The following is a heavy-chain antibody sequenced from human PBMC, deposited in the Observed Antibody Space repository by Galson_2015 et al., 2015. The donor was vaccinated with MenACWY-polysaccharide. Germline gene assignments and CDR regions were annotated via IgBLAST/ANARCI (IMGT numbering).Heavy chain of an antibody. Sequence: SLRLSCAASGFTFSSYAMSWVRQAPGKGLEWVSGVSGTGHSTYYADSVKGRFTISRDNSKNTLYLEMKSLRAEDTATYYCAKDIRIVYSNYQFDSWGQGTLVTVSS. CDR2: VSGTGHST. D-gene: IGHD4-11*01. CDR3: AKDIRIVYSNYQFDS. J-gene: IGHJ4*02. CDR1: GFTFSSYA. V-gene: IGHV3-23*01.